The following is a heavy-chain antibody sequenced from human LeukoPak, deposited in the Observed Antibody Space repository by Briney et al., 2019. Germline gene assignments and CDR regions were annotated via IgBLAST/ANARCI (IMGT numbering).Heavy chain of an antibody. Sequence: GGSLRLSCAASEFTFSSYAMSWFRQAPGKGLEWVGFIRSKAYGGTTEYAASVKGRFTISRDDSKSIAYLQMNSLKTEDTAVYYCTRDDFWSGYYPPRDYWGQGTLVTVSS. J-gene: IGHJ4*02. V-gene: IGHV3-49*03. D-gene: IGHD3-3*01. CDR1: EFTFSSYA. CDR3: TRDDFWSGYYPPRDY. CDR2: IRSKAYGGTT.